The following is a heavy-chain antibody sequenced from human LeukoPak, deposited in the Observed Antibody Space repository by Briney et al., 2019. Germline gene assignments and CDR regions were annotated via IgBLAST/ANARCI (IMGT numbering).Heavy chain of an antibody. CDR1: GGTFSSYA. CDR2: IIPILGIA. Sequence: SVKVSCKASGGTFSSYAISWVRQAPGQGLEWMGRIIPILGIANYAQKFQGRVTITADKSTSTAYMELSSLRSEDTAVYYCARGGSGYDQSLDYWGQGTLVTVSS. CDR3: ARGGSGYDQSLDY. D-gene: IGHD5-12*01. V-gene: IGHV1-69*04. J-gene: IGHJ4*02.